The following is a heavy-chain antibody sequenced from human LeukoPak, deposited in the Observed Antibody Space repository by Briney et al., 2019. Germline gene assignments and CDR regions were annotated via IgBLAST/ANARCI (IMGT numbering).Heavy chain of an antibody. CDR1: GYSFTSYW. V-gene: IGHV5-10-1*01. CDR2: IDPSDSYT. J-gene: IGHJ1*01. Sequence: GESLRISCKGSGYSFTSYWISWVRQIPGKGLEWMGRIDPSDSYTNYSPPFQGHVTTSANKSISTAYLQWSRLKASATAMYYCASGHSSSWYSYFQHWGQGTLVTVSS. CDR3: ASGHSSSWYSYFQH. D-gene: IGHD6-13*01.